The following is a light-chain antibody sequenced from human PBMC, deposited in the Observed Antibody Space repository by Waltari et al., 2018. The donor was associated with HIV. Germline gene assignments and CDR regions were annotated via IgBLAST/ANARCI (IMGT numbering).Light chain of an antibody. V-gene: IGLV2-23*02. J-gene: IGLJ3*02. CDR2: EVS. CDR3: CSYAGSSTLV. Sequence: QSALTQPASVSGSPGQSITISCTGPSSNLGTYNLVSWHQQHPGKAPKILFYEVSQRPSGVSNRFSGSKPGNTASLASAGLQAEDEADYYCCSYAGSSTLVFGGGTKVTVL. CDR1: SSNLGTYNL.